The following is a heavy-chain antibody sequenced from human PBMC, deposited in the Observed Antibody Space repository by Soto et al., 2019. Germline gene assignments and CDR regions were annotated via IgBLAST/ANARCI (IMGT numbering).Heavy chain of an antibody. V-gene: IGHV6-1*01. Sequence: SQTLSLTCAISGDSVSNNSAAWNWIRQSPSRGLEWLGRTYYRSKWVKNYALSVKGRITINPDTSKNQVSLQLNSVTPEDTAPSYSPRAGRLAPSIFHNWFGPRGRRTMVAVSS. CDR3: PRAGRLAPSIFHNWFGP. CDR1: GDSVSNNSAA. J-gene: IGHJ5*02. CDR2: TYYRSKWVK. D-gene: IGHD3-3*02.